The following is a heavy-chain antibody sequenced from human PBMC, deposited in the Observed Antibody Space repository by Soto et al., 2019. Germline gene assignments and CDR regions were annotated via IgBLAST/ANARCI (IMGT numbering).Heavy chain of an antibody. CDR3: AKDLIRGDGYIDFDY. Sequence: LRLSCAPSGFTFSNYAMFWVRQAPGKGLEWVSTIFAGGGSTYYADSVKGRFTISRDNSKNTLFLQMNSLGAEDTAVYFCAKDLIRGDGYIDFDYWGQGTLVTVSS. D-gene: IGHD3-10*01. CDR2: IFAGGGST. CDR1: GFTFSNYA. V-gene: IGHV3-23*01. J-gene: IGHJ4*02.